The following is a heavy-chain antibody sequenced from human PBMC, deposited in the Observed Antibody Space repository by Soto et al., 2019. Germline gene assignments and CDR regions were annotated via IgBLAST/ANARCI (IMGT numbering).Heavy chain of an antibody. CDR1: GFTFSSYW. CDR2: IKQDGSEK. J-gene: IGHJ4*02. CDR3: AVYSSRWRAPVY. V-gene: IGHV3-7*03. D-gene: IGHD6-13*01. Sequence: GGSLRLSCAASGFTFSSYWMSWVRQAPGKGLEWVANIKQDGSEKYYVDSVKGRFTISRDNAKNSLYLQMNSLRAEDTAVYYCAVYSSRWRAPVYWGQGILVTVYS.